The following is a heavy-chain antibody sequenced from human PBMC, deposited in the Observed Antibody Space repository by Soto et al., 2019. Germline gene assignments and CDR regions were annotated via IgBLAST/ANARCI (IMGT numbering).Heavy chain of an antibody. CDR2: IYPGDSDT. J-gene: IGHJ6*02. V-gene: IGHV5-51*01. CDR1: GYSFASYW. CDR3: ARTRSFTLGFYYDGMDV. D-gene: IGHD6-6*01. Sequence: VESLKISCQGSGYSFASYWIGWVRQMPGKDLEWMGIIYPGDSDTRYSPSFQGKVTISADKSLRTAYLQWTSLKASDTALYYCARTRSFTLGFYYDGMDVWGQGTTVTVSS.